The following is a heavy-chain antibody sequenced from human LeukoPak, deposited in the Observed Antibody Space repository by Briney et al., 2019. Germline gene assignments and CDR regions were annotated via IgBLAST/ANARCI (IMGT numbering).Heavy chain of an antibody. V-gene: IGHV3-74*01. CDR1: GFSFSTQR. CDR3: FGGGGA. J-gene: IGHJ5*02. CDR2: INIDERIT. Sequence: GGSLRLSCAASGFSFSTQRMHWVRQAPGKGLVWVSYINIDERITGYADSVKGRFTISRDNGKNTLYLQMNSLRVEDTAIYYFFGGGGAWGQGTLVTVSS. D-gene: IGHD3-10*01.